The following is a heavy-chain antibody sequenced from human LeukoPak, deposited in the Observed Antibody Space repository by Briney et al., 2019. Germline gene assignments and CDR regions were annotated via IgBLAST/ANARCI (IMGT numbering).Heavy chain of an antibody. V-gene: IGHV3-30-3*01. CDR3: ARQGYYGSGSPPSLYFDY. CDR2: TSSDLNVK. CDR1: GFTFRNYV. D-gene: IGHD3-10*01. J-gene: IGHJ4*02. Sequence: GGSLGLSCAASGFTFRNYVIHWVRQAPGKGLEWVAVTSSDLNVKLYADSVKGRFTISRDNSRSTLYLQMNSLRPEDTAIYYCARQGYYGSGSPPSLYFDYWGQGTLVTVSS.